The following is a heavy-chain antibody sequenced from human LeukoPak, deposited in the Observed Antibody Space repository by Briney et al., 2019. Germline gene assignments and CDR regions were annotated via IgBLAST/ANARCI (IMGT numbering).Heavy chain of an antibody. Sequence: PSETLSLTCTVSGASISSGRYHWTWIRQPAGKGLEWIGYIYYSGSTNYNPSLKSRVTISVDTSKNQFSLKLSSVTAADTAVYYCARIKVTGEIDYWGQGTLVTVSS. D-gene: IGHD7-27*01. V-gene: IGHV4-61*10. CDR3: ARIKVTGEIDY. J-gene: IGHJ4*02. CDR1: GASISSGRYH. CDR2: IYYSGST.